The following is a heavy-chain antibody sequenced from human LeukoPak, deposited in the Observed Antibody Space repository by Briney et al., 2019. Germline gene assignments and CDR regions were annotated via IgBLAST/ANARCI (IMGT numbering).Heavy chain of an antibody. CDR2: IRSKANSYAT. CDR3: TPGPYSGYDRRDY. D-gene: IGHD5-12*01. J-gene: IGHJ4*02. Sequence: GGSLGLSCAASGFTFSGSAMHWVRQASGKGLEWVGRIRSKANSYATAYAASVKGRFTISRDDSKNTAYLQMNSLKTEDTAVYYCTPGPYSGYDRRDYWGQGTLVTVSS. CDR1: GFTFSGSA. V-gene: IGHV3-73*01.